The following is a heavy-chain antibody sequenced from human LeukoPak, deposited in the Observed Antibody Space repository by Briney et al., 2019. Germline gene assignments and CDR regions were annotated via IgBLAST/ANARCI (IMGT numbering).Heavy chain of an antibody. CDR2: IKCDGSSK. D-gene: IGHD6-6*01. V-gene: IGHV3-74*01. CDR1: GFTFSGYR. Sequence: GGSLRLSCAASGFTFSGYRMHWVREAPGKGLVWVSRIKCDGSSKRYVESVKGRFSISRDNTNNTLYLQMNSLRGEDTAVYYCARDDDVYSSSSGWFDPWGQGTLVTVSS. CDR3: ARDDDVYSSSSGWFDP. J-gene: IGHJ5*02.